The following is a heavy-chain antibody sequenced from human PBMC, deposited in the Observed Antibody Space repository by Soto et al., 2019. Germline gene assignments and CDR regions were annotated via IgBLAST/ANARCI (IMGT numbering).Heavy chain of an antibody. V-gene: IGHV4-34*12. Sequence: PSETLSLTCAVYGGSFSGYYWSWIRQPPGKGLEWIGEVIHTGNTNYNPSLKSRVTISLDTSNNQFSLKLSSVTAADTAVYYCARRQPPLSWGKGTLVTVAS. CDR3: ARRQPPLS. J-gene: IGHJ4*02. CDR2: VIHTGNT. CDR1: GGSFSGYY.